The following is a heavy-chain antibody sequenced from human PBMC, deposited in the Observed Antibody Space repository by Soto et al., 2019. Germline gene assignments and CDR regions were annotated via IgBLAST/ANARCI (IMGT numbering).Heavy chain of an antibody. CDR1: GGSISSGGYY. V-gene: IGHV4-31*03. CDR3: ARDSWSYYDILSGYYIGFGVEV. J-gene: IGHJ6*02. D-gene: IGHD3-9*01. CDR2: IYYSGST. Sequence: SETLSLTCTVSGGSISSGGYYWSWIRQHPGNGLEWIGYIYYSGSTYYNPSLKSRVTISVDTSKNQFSLKLSSVTAADTAVYYCARDSWSYYDILSGYYIGFGVEVWGQGTTVTVSS.